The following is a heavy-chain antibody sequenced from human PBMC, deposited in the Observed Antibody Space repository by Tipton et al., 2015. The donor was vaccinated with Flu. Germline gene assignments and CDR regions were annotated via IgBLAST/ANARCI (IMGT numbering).Heavy chain of an antibody. CDR3: AKTGPNYKSRVYEYYFDY. CDR2: SFYTGNT. D-gene: IGHD5/OR15-5a*01. J-gene: IGHJ4*02. Sequence: TLSLTCTVSGASIKSYSWTWIRQSPGKGLEWIGHSFYTGNTKYNPSLESRVTISLDTSKNQFSLKLTSVTAADTTVYYCAKTGPNYKSRVYEYYFDYWGRGTLVTVSS. V-gene: IGHV4-59*07. CDR1: GASIKSYS.